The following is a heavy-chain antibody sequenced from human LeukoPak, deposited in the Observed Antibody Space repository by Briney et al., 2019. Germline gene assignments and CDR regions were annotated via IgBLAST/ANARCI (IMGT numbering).Heavy chain of an antibody. V-gene: IGHV4-34*01. CDR2: IYESGTT. Sequence: SETLSLTCAVYGETLNSYYWSWVLQPPGEGLEWIGEIYESGTTKYNPSLKSRVAISMVPSKQQFSLRLSSVTAADTAVYYCARGAWATRLASWGLGTPVIVSS. J-gene: IGHJ4*02. CDR3: ARGAWATRLAS. D-gene: IGHD2-15*01. CDR1: GETLNSYY.